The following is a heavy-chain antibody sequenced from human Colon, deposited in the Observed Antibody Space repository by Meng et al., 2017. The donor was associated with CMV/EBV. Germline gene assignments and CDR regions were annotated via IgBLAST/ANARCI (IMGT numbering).Heavy chain of an antibody. CDR1: GGSISSSTYY. V-gene: IGHV4-39*07. CDR3: ATDYGDYYFDR. D-gene: IGHD4-17*01. J-gene: IGHJ4*02. Sequence: LQLQGSGPGLGKPSETLSLTCTVSGGSISSSTYYWGWIRQTPGKGLEWIGNIYYSGYTYYNPSLKSRLTISVDTSKNQFSLKLTSVTAADTAVYYCATDYGDYYFDRWGQGTLVTVSS. CDR2: IYYSGYT.